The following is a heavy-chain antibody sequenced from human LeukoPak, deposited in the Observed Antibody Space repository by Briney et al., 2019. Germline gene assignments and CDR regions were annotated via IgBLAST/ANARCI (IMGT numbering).Heavy chain of an antibody. V-gene: IGHV6-1*01. CDR1: GDSLSNNNVA. Sequence: SQTLSLTCAISGDSLSNNNVAWNWIRQSPSRGLEWLGRTYYRPKFNTDYAVSVKSRIAINSDTSKNQFSLQLNSVTPEDTGVYYCARGSHSSFDYWGRGTLVTVSP. CDR3: ARGSHSSFDY. J-gene: IGHJ4*02. CDR2: TYYRPKFNT. D-gene: IGHD3-10*01.